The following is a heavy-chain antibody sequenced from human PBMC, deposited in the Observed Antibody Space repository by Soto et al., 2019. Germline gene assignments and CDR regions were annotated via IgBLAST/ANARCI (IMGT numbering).Heavy chain of an antibody. V-gene: IGHV3-64D*08. CDR1: GFPLSGRS. J-gene: IGHJ6*02. CDR3: ARGFYGLDV. CDR2: VSPDGNNE. Sequence: GGSLRLSCSASGFPLSGRSMHWVRQAPGKGLEYVSGVSPDGNNEYYTDSVKGRFTISRDNSKNTLHLHMRSLRPEDTAVFYCARGFYGLDVWGQGTTVTVSS.